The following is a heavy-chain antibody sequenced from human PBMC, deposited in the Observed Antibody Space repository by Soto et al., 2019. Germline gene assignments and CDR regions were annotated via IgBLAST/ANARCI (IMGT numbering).Heavy chain of an antibody. V-gene: IGHV4-31*03. CDR3: AKGTDFWSGYYWDF. CDR2: IYYSGST. Sequence: SETLSLTCTVSGGSISSGGYYWSWIRQHPGKGLEWIGYIYYSGSTYYNPSLESRVTISVDTSKNQFSLKLSSVTAADTAVYYCAKGTDFWSGYYWDFWGQGTLVTVSS. D-gene: IGHD3-3*01. CDR1: GGSISSGGYY. J-gene: IGHJ4*02.